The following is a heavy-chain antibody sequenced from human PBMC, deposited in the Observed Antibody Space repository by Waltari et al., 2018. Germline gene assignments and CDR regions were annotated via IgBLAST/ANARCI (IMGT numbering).Heavy chain of an antibody. Sequence: QVQLVQSGATVKKPVASVKVSCKASAYTFTGSYMTLGRQAPVQGREWLGRINPNSGGTKYAQKCQGRVTMTRDTSISKAYMEMSRLRSDNTAVYYCARGVRGTHFDYWGQGTLVTVSS. CDR1: AYTFTGSY. D-gene: IGHD3-10*01. CDR3: ARGVRGTHFDY. CDR2: INPNSGGT. J-gene: IGHJ4*02. V-gene: IGHV1-2*06.